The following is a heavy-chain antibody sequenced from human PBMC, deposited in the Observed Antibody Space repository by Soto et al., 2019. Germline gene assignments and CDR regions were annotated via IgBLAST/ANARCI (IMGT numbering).Heavy chain of an antibody. CDR1: GFTFSSYA. D-gene: IGHD3-22*01. J-gene: IGHJ6*02. CDR3: AKDQGDSSGYYIYYYYYGMDV. CDR2: ISGSGGST. Sequence: LRLSCAASGFTFSSYAMSWVRQAPGKGLEWVSAISGSGGSTYYADPVKGRFTISRDNSKNTLYLQMNSLRAEDTAVYYCAKDQGDSSGYYIYYYYYGMDVWGQGTTVTVSS. V-gene: IGHV3-23*01.